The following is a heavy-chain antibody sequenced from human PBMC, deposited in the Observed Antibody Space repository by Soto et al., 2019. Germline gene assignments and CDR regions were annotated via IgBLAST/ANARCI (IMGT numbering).Heavy chain of an antibody. J-gene: IGHJ4*02. V-gene: IGHV3-53*01. CDR2: IYSGGNT. CDR3: ARDPPGIAASGAGG. Sequence: EVQLVESGGGLIQPGGSLRLPCAASGFTVSNNYMRWVRQAPGKGLEWVSLIYSGGNTHYADSVKGRFTISRDDSKNTLYLQMNSLRVEDTAVYYCARDPPGIAASGAGGWGQGTLVTVSS. CDR1: GFTVSNNY. D-gene: IGHD6-13*01.